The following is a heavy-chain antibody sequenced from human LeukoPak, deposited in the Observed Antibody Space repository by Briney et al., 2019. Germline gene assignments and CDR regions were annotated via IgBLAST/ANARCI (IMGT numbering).Heavy chain of an antibody. V-gene: IGHV1-2*06. CDR1: GYTLTELS. D-gene: IGHD2-8*01. J-gene: IGHJ4*02. CDR2: INPNSGGT. CDR3: ARCTNGTRGLFDY. Sequence: GASVKVSCKVSGYTLTELSMHWVRQAPGKGLEWMGRINPNSGGTNYAQKFQGRVTMTRDTSISTAYMELSRLRSDDTAVYYCARCTNGTRGLFDYWGQGTLVTVSS.